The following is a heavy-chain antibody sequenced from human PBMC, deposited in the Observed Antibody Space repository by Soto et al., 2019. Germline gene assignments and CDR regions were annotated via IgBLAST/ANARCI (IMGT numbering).Heavy chain of an antibody. J-gene: IGHJ4*02. D-gene: IGHD3-16*01. CDR3: AKELRETGGYYFDC. V-gene: IGHV3-30*18. CDR2: MSDDGSKK. Sequence: QVQLVESGGGVVQPGRSLRLSCAASGFSFSKYGMHWVRQAPGKGLEWVAEMSDDGSKKYYGDSVNGRFTISRDNSKNTLYLLMYSLRPEDTAMYYCAKELRETGGYYFDCWGQGTLVTVSS. CDR1: GFSFSKYG.